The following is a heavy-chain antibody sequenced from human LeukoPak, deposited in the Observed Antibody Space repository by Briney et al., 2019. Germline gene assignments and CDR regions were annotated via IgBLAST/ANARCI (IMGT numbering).Heavy chain of an antibody. CDR3: AKGRFYYDSGSPLSL. Sequence: GGSLRLSCAASGFTFSSYWMSWVRQAPGKGLEWVANIKQDGSEKYYVDSVKGRFTISRDNSNNTLHLHMTSLRAEDTAVYYCAKGRFYYDSGSPLSLWGQGTMVTVSS. CDR2: IKQDGSEK. D-gene: IGHD3-10*01. V-gene: IGHV3-7*03. J-gene: IGHJ3*01. CDR1: GFTFSSYW.